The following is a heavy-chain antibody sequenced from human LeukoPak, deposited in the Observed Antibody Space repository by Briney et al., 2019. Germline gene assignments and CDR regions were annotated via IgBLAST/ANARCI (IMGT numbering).Heavy chain of an antibody. D-gene: IGHD6-19*01. CDR2: IQQDGSTK. CDR3: ARDPPYSSGWYLAQYFDY. V-gene: IGHV3-7*01. J-gene: IGHJ4*02. CDR1: GFTFRNHW. Sequence: GGSLRLSCSASGFTFRNHWMTWVRRAPGKGLEWIASIQQDGSTKYHLDSVRGRFTISRDNAKNSLYLQMYSLRGEDTAVYYCARDPPYSSGWYLAQYFDYWGQGTLVTVSS.